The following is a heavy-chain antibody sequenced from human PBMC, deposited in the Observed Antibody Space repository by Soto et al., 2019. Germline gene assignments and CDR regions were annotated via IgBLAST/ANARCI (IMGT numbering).Heavy chain of an antibody. Sequence: PSETLSLTCTVSGGSISSYYWSWIRQPPGKGLEWIGYIYYSGSTNYNPSLKSRVTISVDTSKNQFSLKLSSVTAADTAVYYCARQGQINYDFWSGYDYWGQGTLVTVS. J-gene: IGHJ4*02. CDR2: IYYSGST. V-gene: IGHV4-59*08. D-gene: IGHD3-3*01. CDR1: GGSISSYY. CDR3: ARQGQINYDFWSGYDY.